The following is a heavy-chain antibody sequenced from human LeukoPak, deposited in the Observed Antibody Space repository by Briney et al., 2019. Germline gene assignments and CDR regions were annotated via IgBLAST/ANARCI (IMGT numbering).Heavy chain of an antibody. Sequence: GGSLRLSCAASGFTFNSYAMSWVRQAPGKGLEWVASITDSGESTFYADSVKGRFTISRDNSKNTLFLQMNSLRAEDTALFYCAKGRDSSGRSSDPWGQGTLVTVSS. V-gene: IGHV3-23*01. CDR3: AKGRDSSGRSSDP. CDR1: GFTFNSYA. D-gene: IGHD3-22*01. J-gene: IGHJ5*02. CDR2: ITDSGEST.